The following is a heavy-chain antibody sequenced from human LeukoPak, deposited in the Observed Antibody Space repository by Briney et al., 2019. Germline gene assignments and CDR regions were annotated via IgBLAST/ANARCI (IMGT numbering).Heavy chain of an antibody. Sequence: SETLSLTCTVSGYSISSGFYWGWIRRPPGKGLKWIGYIYYSGSTNFNPSLKSRVTISVDPSKNQFSLKLNSVTAADTAVYYCARGGPPGYYYDYYMDVWGKGTTVTISS. CDR2: IYYSGST. V-gene: IGHV4-61*01. CDR3: ARGGPPGYYYDYYMDV. J-gene: IGHJ6*03. CDR1: GYSISSGFY.